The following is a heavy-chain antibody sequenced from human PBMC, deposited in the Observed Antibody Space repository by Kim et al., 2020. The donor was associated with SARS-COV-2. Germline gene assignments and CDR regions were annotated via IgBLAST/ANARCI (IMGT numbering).Heavy chain of an antibody. V-gene: IGHV4-59*13. CDR3: ARSSPREPDVLLWFGELSTMDV. CDR1: GGSISSYY. CDR2: IYYSGST. Sequence: SETLSLTCTVSGGSISSYYWSWIRQPPGKGLEWIGYIYYSGSTNYNPSLKSRVTISVDTSKNQFSLKLSSVTAADTAVYYCARSSPREPDVLLWFGELSTMDVWGQGTKVTVSS. D-gene: IGHD3-10*01. J-gene: IGHJ6*02.